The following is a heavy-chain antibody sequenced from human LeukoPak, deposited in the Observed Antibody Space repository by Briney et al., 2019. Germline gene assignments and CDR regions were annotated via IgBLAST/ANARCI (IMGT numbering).Heavy chain of an antibody. CDR1: GGSISSSSYY. V-gene: IGHV4-39*01. Sequence: PSETLSLTCTVSGGSISSSSYYWGWIRQPPGKGLEWIVSIYYSGSTYYNPSLKSRVTISVDTSKNQFSLKLSSVTAADTAVYYCARHYAVLQWLDQAHFDYWGQGTLVTVPS. J-gene: IGHJ4*02. CDR3: ARHYAVLQWLDQAHFDY. D-gene: IGHD6-19*01. CDR2: IYYSGST.